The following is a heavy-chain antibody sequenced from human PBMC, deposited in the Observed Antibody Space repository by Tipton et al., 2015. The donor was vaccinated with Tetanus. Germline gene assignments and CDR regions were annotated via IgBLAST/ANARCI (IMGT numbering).Heavy chain of an antibody. CDR2: ISAYNGNT. Sequence: QMQLVQSGAEVKKPGASVKVSCKASGYTFTSYGISWVRQAPGQGLEWMGWISAYNGNTNYAQKLQGRVTMTTDTSTSTAYMELRSLRSDDTAVYYCARDGSGYDILTGYYNFDYWGQGTLVTVSS. V-gene: IGHV1-18*01. CDR3: ARDGSGYDILTGYYNFDY. CDR1: GYTFTSYG. J-gene: IGHJ4*02. D-gene: IGHD3-9*01.